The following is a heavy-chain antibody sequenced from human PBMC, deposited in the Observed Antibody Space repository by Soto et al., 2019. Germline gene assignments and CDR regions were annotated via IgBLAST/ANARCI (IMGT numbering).Heavy chain of an antibody. D-gene: IGHD3-10*01. CDR3: ARLWGWFGDY. CDR1: GGSISSYY. J-gene: IGHJ4*02. Sequence: QVQLQESGPGLVKPSETLSLTCTVSGGSISSYYWSWIRQPPGKGLEWIGYIYYSGSTNYNPSLXRXVXIXLDTSKNQFSLKLSSVTAADTAVYYCARLWGWFGDYWGQGTLVTVSS. V-gene: IGHV4-59*08. CDR2: IYYSGST.